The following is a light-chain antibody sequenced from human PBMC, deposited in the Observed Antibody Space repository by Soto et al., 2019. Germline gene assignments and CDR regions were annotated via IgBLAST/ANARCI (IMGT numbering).Light chain of an antibody. CDR3: QQYGSSPT. V-gene: IGKV3-20*01. CDR1: QSVSNNY. CDR2: GAF. Sequence: EMVLTQSPGTLSLSPGERATLSFRASQSVSNNYLAWYQQKPGQAPRRLIYGAFSRATGIPDRFSGSGSGTDFTLTISRLEPEDFAVYYCQQYGSSPTFGEGTRLEIK. J-gene: IGKJ5*01.